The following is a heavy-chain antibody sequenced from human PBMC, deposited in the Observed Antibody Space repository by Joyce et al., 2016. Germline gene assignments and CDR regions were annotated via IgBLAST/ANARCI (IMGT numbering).Heavy chain of an antibody. CDR1: GLIFSNKE. CDR2: INSDDSRI. J-gene: IGHJ4*02. Sequence: EVQLVEYGGGLVQPGGSLRLSCAASGLIFSNKEMNWVRQAPGKGLEWISSINSDDSRIHYADSVRGRFTISRDNARNSLFLEMNSLRVEDTAMYYCTTPSCANWGQGSLVTVSS. D-gene: IGHD2-2*01. V-gene: IGHV3-48*03. CDR3: TTPSCAN.